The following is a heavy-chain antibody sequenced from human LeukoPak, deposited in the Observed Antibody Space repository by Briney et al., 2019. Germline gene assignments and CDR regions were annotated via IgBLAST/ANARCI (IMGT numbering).Heavy chain of an antibody. CDR3: ASLDIGYCSSTSCSDAFDI. D-gene: IGHD2-2*01. CDR1: GFTFSSYW. J-gene: IGHJ3*02. CDR2: INSDGSST. Sequence: GGSLRLSCAASGFTFSSYWMHWVRQAPGKGLVWVSRINSDGSSTSYADSVKGRFTISRDNAKNTLYLQMNSLRAEDTAVYYCASLDIGYCSSTSCSDAFDIWGQGTMVTVSS. V-gene: IGHV3-74*01.